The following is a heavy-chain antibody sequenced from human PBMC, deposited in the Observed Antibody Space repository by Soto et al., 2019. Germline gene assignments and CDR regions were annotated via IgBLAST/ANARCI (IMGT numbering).Heavy chain of an antibody. D-gene: IGHD5-18*01. CDR1: GYTFTSYY. CDR2: INPSGGST. CDR3: ARERGERGYSYENPSRAGPAVFDY. J-gene: IGHJ4*02. V-gene: IGHV1-46*03. Sequence: RASVKVSCKASGYTFTSYYMHWVRQAPGQGLEWMGIINPSGGSTSYAQKFQGRVTMTRDTSTSTVYMELSSLRSEDTAVYYCARERGERGYSYENPSRAGPAVFDYWGQGTLVTVSS.